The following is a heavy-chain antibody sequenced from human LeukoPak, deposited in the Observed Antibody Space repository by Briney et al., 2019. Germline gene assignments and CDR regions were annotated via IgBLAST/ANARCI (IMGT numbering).Heavy chain of an antibody. D-gene: IGHD1-1*01. J-gene: IGHJ6*03. CDR2: VDHTGST. V-gene: IGHV4-59*01. Sequence: PSETLSLTCTVSGESISGFYWTWIRQPPGKGLEWIGYVDHTGSTNFNPSLNGRVSISRDTTKNLLSLRLRSVTAADTAVYFCARGRVSSSTWYSTYYYYFYMDVWGKGTTVTVSS. CDR1: GESISGFY. CDR3: ARGRVSSSTWYSTYYYYFYMDV.